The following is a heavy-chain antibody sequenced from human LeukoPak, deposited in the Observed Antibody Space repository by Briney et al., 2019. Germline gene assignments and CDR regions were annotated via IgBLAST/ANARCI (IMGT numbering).Heavy chain of an antibody. V-gene: IGHV3-21*01. J-gene: IGHJ4*02. Sequence: GGSLRLSCAASGFTFSSYSMNWVRQAPGKGLEWVSSISSSSSYIYYADSVKGRFTISRDNAKNSLYLQMNSLRAEDTAVYYCARVIDPANYYDSSGYYYYWGQGTLVTVSS. CDR1: GFTFSSYS. D-gene: IGHD3-22*01. CDR2: ISSSSSYI. CDR3: ARVIDPANYYDSSGYYYY.